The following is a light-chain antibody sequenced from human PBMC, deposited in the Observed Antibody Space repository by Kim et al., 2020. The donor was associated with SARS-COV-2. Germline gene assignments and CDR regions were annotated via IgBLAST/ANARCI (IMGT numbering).Light chain of an antibody. CDR3: VLYMGSGIWV. CDR2: NTN. CDR1: SGAVSISYY. J-gene: IGLJ3*02. Sequence: GGTVPLTCGLSSGAVSISYYPSWYRQTPGQPPRTLIYNTNTRSSGVPDRFSGSILGNKAALTITGAQTDDECDYYCVLYMGSGIWVFGGGTQLTVL. V-gene: IGLV8-61*01.